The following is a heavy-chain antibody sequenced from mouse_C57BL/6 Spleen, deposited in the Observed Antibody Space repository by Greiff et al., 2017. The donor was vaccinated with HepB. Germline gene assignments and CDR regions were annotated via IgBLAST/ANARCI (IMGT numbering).Heavy chain of an antibody. D-gene: IGHD1-1*01. J-gene: IGHJ1*03. CDR3: ARLFITTVVATGVDV. Sequence: EVQVVESGGGLVKPGGSLKLSCAASGFTFSDYGMHWVRQAPEKGLEWVAYISSGSSTIYYADTVKGRFTISRDNAKNTLFLQMTSLRSEDTAMYYCARLFITTVVATGVDVWGTGTTVTVSS. CDR2: ISSGSSTI. CDR1: GFTFSDYG. V-gene: IGHV5-17*01.